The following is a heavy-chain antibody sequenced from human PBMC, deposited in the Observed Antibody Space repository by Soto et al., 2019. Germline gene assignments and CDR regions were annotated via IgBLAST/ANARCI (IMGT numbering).Heavy chain of an antibody. Sequence: QVQLQESGPGLVKPSETLSLTCTVSGGSISSYYWSWIRQPPGKGLEWIGYIYYSGSTNYNPSLKSRVTISVDTSKNQFALRLSSVTAADKAVYYCARDQVAGSSSGGTHRSGYAFDIWGQGTMVTVSS. J-gene: IGHJ3*02. V-gene: IGHV4-59*01. CDR2: IYYSGST. D-gene: IGHD6-6*01. CDR3: ARDQVAGSSSGGTHRSGYAFDI. CDR1: GGSISSYY.